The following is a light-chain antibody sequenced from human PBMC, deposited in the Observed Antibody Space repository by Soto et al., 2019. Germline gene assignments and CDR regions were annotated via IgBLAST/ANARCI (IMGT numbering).Light chain of an antibody. V-gene: IGLV6-57*04. Sequence: LTQPHSVSESPGKTVTISCIRSSGSIASNYVQWYQQRPGSAPSTVIYEDNQRPSGVPDRFSGSVDSSSNSASLSISGLKPEDEADYYCQSYDTINRVFGGGTKVTVL. J-gene: IGLJ3*02. CDR1: SGSIASNY. CDR2: EDN. CDR3: QSYDTINRV.